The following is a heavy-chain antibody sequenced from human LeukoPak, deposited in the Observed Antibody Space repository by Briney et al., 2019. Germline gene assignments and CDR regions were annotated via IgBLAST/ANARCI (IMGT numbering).Heavy chain of an antibody. CDR2: ISYDGSNK. D-gene: IGHD6-19*01. J-gene: IGHJ4*02. Sequence: GGSLRLSCAAPGFTFSSYAMHWVRQAPGKGLEWVAVISYDGSNKYYADSVKGRFTISRDNSKNTLYLQMNSLRAEDTAVYYCARLEQWLVDYWGQGTLVTVSS. CDR1: GFTFSSYA. V-gene: IGHV3-30-3*01. CDR3: ARLEQWLVDY.